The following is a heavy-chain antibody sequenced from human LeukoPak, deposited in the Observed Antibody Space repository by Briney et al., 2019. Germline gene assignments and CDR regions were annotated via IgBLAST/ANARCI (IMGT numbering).Heavy chain of an antibody. Sequence: GGSLRLSCAASGFTVSSNYMSWVRQAPGKGLEWVSVIYSGGSTYYADSVKGRFTISRDNSKNTLYLQMNSLRAEDTALYYCARWVTGVYFDYWGQGTLVTVSS. CDR1: GFTVSSNY. D-gene: IGHD7-27*01. J-gene: IGHJ4*02. CDR2: IYSGGST. CDR3: ARWVTGVYFDY. V-gene: IGHV3-53*01.